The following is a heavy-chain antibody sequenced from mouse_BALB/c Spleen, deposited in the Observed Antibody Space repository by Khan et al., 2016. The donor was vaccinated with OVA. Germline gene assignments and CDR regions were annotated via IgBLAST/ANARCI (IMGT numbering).Heavy chain of an antibody. Sequence: EVQLQQSGPDLVKPGASVKISCKASGYSFTLYYMSWVKQSHGKGLEWIGRVNPNTDNINYNQEFKGKAILTVDKSSNTAYMELRSLTSEDSAVYCCARGYYCFASWGQGTLVTVSA. J-gene: IGHJ3*01. CDR3: ARGYYCFAS. CDR1: GYSFTLYY. D-gene: IGHD1-1*01. V-gene: IGHV1-26*01. CDR2: VNPNTDNI.